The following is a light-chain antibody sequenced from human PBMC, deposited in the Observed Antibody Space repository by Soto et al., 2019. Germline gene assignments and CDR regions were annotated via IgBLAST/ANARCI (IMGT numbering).Light chain of an antibody. CDR3: QQYNDWPPVT. J-gene: IGKJ4*01. CDR2: GAS. V-gene: IGKV3-15*01. CDR1: QSVSSN. Sequence: EIVITKSPGTLSVSTGERATLSCRASQSVSSNLAWYQQKPGQAPRLLIYGASTRATGIPARFSGRGSGTEFTLTISSLQSEDFAVYYCQQYNDWPPVTFGGGTKVDI.